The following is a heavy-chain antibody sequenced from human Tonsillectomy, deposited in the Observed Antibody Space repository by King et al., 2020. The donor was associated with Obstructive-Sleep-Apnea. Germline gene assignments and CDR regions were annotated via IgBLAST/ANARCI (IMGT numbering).Heavy chain of an antibody. Sequence: VQLQESGPGLVKPSETLSLTCTVSGGSISNYYWSWIRQPPGKGLEWIGYMSYSGNTNFNHSLKCRVTISADTSKFQFSLRLSSLTAADPAVYYCARHRGVEDYGGYGDYFDYWGQGTLVTVSS. J-gene: IGHJ4*02. CDR1: GGSISNYY. CDR3: ARHRGVEDYGGYGDYFDY. D-gene: IGHD5-12*01. CDR2: MSYSGNT. V-gene: IGHV4-59*08.